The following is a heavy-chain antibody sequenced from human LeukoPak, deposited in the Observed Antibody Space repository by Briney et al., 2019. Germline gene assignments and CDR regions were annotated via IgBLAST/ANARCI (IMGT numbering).Heavy chain of an antibody. D-gene: IGHD3-10*01. Sequence: ASVKVSYKASGYTFTGYYMHWVRQAPGQGLEWMGWINPNSGGTNYAQKFQGWVTMTRDTSISTAYMELSRLRSDDTAVYYCARGGLTMVRGVPNWFDPWGQGTLVTVSS. CDR3: ARGGLTMVRGVPNWFDP. CDR1: GYTFTGYY. CDR2: INPNSGGT. V-gene: IGHV1-2*04. J-gene: IGHJ5*02.